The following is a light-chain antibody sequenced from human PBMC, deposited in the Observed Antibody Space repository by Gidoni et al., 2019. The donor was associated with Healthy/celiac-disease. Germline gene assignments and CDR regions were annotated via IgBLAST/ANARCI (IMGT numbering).Light chain of an antibody. CDR3: QQYGSSAWT. CDR2: GAS. J-gene: IGKJ1*01. Sequence: EIVWTQSPGTVSVSPGERATLSWRASQSVSSSYLAWYQQKPGQAPRLLIYGASSRATGIPDRFSGSGSGTDFTLTISRLEPEDFAVYYCQQYGSSAWTFGQGTKVEIK. V-gene: IGKV3-20*01. CDR1: QSVSSSY.